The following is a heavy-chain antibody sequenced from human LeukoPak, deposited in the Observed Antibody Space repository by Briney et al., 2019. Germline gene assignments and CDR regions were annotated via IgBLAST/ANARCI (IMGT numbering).Heavy chain of an antibody. CDR3: ARLHSGWGPYYYYYYGMDV. D-gene: IGHD6-19*01. Sequence: ASVKVSCKASGYTFTSYDTNWVRQATGQGLEWMGWMNPNSGNTGYAQKFQGRVTMTRNTSISTAYMELSSLRSEDTAVYYCARLHSGWGPYYYYYYGMDVWGQGTTVTVSS. J-gene: IGHJ6*02. V-gene: IGHV1-8*01. CDR1: GYTFTSYD. CDR2: MNPNSGNT.